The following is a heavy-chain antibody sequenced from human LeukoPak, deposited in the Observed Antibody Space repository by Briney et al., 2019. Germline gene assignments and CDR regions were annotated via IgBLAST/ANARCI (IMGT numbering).Heavy chain of an antibody. CDR1: GFTVSSNY. V-gene: IGHV3-66*01. Sequence: GGSLRLSCAASGFTVSSNYMSWVRQTPGKGLEWVSVIYSGGSTYYADSVKGRFTISRDNSKNTSFLQMNSLTVEDTAVYYCARAKIGYSYLIDYWGQGTLVTVSS. D-gene: IGHD5-18*01. CDR3: ARAKIGYSYLIDY. CDR2: IYSGGST. J-gene: IGHJ4*02.